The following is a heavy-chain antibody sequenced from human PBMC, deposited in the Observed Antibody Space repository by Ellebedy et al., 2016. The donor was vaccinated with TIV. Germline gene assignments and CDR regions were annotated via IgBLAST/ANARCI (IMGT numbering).Heavy chain of an antibody. J-gene: IGHJ4*02. CDR2: ISAYNGHT. CDR1: GYTFTSSG. CDR3: ARDKPWMVGGSYYFDY. V-gene: IGHV1-18*01. D-gene: IGHD1-26*01. Sequence: AASVKVSCMASGYTFTSSGISWVRHGPGHGLEWMGWISAYNGHTNYAQKLQGRVTMTTDTSTSTAYMEMRSLRSEDTAVYYCARDKPWMVGGSYYFDYWGQGTLVTVSS.